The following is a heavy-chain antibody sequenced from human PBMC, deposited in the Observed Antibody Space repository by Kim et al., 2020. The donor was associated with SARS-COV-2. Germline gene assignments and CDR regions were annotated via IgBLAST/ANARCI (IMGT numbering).Heavy chain of an antibody. J-gene: IGHJ6*02. V-gene: IGHV5-10-1*01. CDR3: ARHDGIGGYYYGMDV. Sequence: GESLKISCKGSGYSFTSYWISWVRQMPGKGLEWMGRIDPSDSYTNYSPSFQGHVTISADKSISTAYLQWSSLKASDTAMYYCARHDGIGGYYYGMDVWGQGTTVTVSS. D-gene: IGHD3-10*01. CDR2: IDPSDSYT. CDR1: GYSFTSYW.